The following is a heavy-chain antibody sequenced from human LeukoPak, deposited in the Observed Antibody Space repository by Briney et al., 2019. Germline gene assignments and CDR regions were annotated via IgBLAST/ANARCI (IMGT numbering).Heavy chain of an antibody. CDR2: IYTSGST. Sequence: PSETLSLTCTVSGGSISSGSYYWSWIRQPAGKGLEWIGRIYTSGSTNYNPSLKSRVTISVDTSKNQFSLKLSSVTAADTAVYYCARDSPAIRFLEWLPRDAWGKGTTVTVSS. V-gene: IGHV4-61*02. CDR3: ARDSPAIRFLEWLPRDA. J-gene: IGHJ6*04. D-gene: IGHD3-3*01. CDR1: GGSISSGSYY.